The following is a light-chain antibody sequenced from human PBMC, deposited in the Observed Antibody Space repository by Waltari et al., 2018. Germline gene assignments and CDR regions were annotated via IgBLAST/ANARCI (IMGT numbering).Light chain of an antibody. CDR1: SGSIASNY. CDR2: EDN. V-gene: IGLV6-57*01. J-gene: IGLJ3*02. Sequence: NFMLTQPHSVSESPGKTVTISCTRSSGSIASNYVQWYQHRPGSSPTTVIYEDNQRPSGVPDRFSGSIDSSSNAASLTISGLKTEDEADYYCQSYDTSNRVFGGGTKVTVL. CDR3: QSYDTSNRV.